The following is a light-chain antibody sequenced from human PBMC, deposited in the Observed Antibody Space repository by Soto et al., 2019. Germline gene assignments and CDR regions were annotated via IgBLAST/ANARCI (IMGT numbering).Light chain of an antibody. CDR2: ATS. V-gene: IGKV1-39*01. CDR1: QSINTY. Sequence: DIQMTQSPSSLSASVGDRVTITCRASQSINTYLNWYHHKPGKAPKLLIYATSNLQSGVPSRSSGSGPGTDFTLTISSLQPEDFATYYCQQSYSTPYTFGQGTKLEIK. CDR3: QQSYSTPYT. J-gene: IGKJ2*01.